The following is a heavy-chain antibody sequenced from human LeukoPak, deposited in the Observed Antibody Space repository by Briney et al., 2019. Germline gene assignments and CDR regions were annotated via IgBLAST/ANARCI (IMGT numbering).Heavy chain of an antibody. J-gene: IGHJ5*02. CDR2: IKQDGSEK. Sequence: GGSLRLSCAASGFTFSSYWMSWVRQAPGKGLEWVASIKQDGSEKYYVDSVKGRFTISRDNAKNSLYLQMNSLRAEDTALYYCASAPGEGWFDPWGQGTLVTVSS. CDR1: GFTFSSYW. D-gene: IGHD4-17*01. CDR3: ASAPGEGWFDP. V-gene: IGHV3-7*01.